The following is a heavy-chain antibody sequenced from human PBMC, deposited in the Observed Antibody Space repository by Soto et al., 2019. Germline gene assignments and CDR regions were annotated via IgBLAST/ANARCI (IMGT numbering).Heavy chain of an antibody. CDR1: GFTFSDHY. D-gene: IGHD2-2*01. Sequence: GGSLRLSCAASGFTFSDHYMDWVRQAPGKGLEWVGRTRNKANSYATEYAASVKGRFTISRDDSKNSLYLQMNSLKTEDTAVYYCARGGYCSSTSCFSDYYGMDAWGQGTTVTVSS. V-gene: IGHV3-72*01. J-gene: IGHJ6*02. CDR3: ARGGYCSSTSCFSDYYGMDA. CDR2: TRNKANSYAT.